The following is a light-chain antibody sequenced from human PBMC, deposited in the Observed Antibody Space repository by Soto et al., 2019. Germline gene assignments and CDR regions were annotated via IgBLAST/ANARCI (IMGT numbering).Light chain of an antibody. CDR1: SSDVGGYKY. CDR3: SSYAGINNLGV. Sequence: QSALTQPPSASGSPGQSVTISCTGTSSDVGGYKYVSWYQQHPGKAPKLMIFEVNKRPSGVPDRSSGSKSGNTASLTDSGLQAEDEADYYCSSYAGINNLGVFGTGTKLTVL. J-gene: IGLJ1*01. CDR2: EVN. V-gene: IGLV2-8*01.